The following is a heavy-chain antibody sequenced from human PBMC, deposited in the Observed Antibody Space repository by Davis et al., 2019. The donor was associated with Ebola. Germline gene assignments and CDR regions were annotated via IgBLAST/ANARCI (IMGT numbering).Heavy chain of an antibody. CDR2: ISGGYT. J-gene: IGHJ4*02. CDR3: ARTGRYCSSTSCYGDY. CDR1: GFSFTSYS. D-gene: IGHD2-2*01. Sequence: GGSLRLSCAASGFSFTSYSMNWVRQAPGKGLEWVAYISGGYTYYAESVKGRFTISRDSAKDSLYLHMDSLGAEDTAVYYCARTGRYCSSTSCYGDYWGQGTLVTVSS. V-gene: IGHV3-21*05.